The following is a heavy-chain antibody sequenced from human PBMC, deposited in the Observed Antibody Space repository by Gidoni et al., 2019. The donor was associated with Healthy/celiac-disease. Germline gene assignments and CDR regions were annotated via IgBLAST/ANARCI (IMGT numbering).Heavy chain of an antibody. Sequence: QVQLQESGPGLVKPSQTLSLTCTVSGGSISSGGYYWSWIRQHPGKGLEWIGYIYYSGSTYYNPSLKSRVTISVDTSKNQFSLKLSSVTAADTAVYYCARENTSNDYGDYVSNYGMDVWGQGTTVTVSS. CDR2: IYYSGST. CDR1: GGSISSGGYY. CDR3: ARENTSNDYGDYVSNYGMDV. V-gene: IGHV4-31*03. D-gene: IGHD4-17*01. J-gene: IGHJ6*02.